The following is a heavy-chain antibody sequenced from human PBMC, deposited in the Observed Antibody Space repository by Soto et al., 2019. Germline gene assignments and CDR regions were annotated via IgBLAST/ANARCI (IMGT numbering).Heavy chain of an antibody. CDR3: ATDPRNYSSESAYNWFDP. D-gene: IGHD6-19*01. J-gene: IGHJ5*02. V-gene: IGHV3-23*01. Sequence: EVQLLESGGGLVQPGGSLRLSCAASGFTFSSYAMSWVRQAPGKGLEWVSAISGSGGSTYYANSVKGRFTISRDNSNNPLYLQMNSLRADHTAVYYCATDPRNYSSESAYNWFDPWGQGTLVTVSS. CDR1: GFTFSSYA. CDR2: ISGSGGST.